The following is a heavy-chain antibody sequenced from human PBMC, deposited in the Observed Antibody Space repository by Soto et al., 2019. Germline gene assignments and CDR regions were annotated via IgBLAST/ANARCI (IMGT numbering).Heavy chain of an antibody. CDR1: GYTFTSYG. CDR2: MNPNSGDT. J-gene: IGHJ6*03. D-gene: IGHD3-3*01. Sequence: ASVKVSCKASGYTFTSYGISWVRQAPGQGLEWMGWMNPNSGDTGYAQKFQGRVTMTRNTSISTAYMELNSLRAGDTAVYYCGRGSQDPDFWSGYPSGYYMDVWGKGTTVTVSS. CDR3: GRGSQDPDFWSGYPSGYYMDV. V-gene: IGHV1-8*02.